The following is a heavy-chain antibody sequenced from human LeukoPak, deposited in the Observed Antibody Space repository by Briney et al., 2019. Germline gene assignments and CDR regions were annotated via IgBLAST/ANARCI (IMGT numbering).Heavy chain of an antibody. V-gene: IGHV3-21*04. D-gene: IGHD1-26*01. CDR1: GFTFSSYS. Sequence: GGSLRLSCAASGFTFSSYSMYWVRQAPGKGLECVSSISSSSSYIYYADSVKGRFTISRDNAKNSLYLQMNSLRAEDTAVYYCAKDPQTTLGATSYWGQGTLVTVSS. CDR2: ISSSSSYI. J-gene: IGHJ4*02. CDR3: AKDPQTTLGATSY.